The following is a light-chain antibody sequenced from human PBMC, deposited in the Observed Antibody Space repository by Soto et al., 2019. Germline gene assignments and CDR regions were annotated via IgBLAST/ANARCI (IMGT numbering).Light chain of an antibody. J-gene: IGLJ1*01. CDR3: ASSTSDSLYV. CDR2: KVT. V-gene: IGLV2-14*01. Sequence: QSALTQPASVSGSPGQSITISCTGTSSDVGGNKYVSWYQQYPGKVPKLLINKVTNRPSGVSYRFSGSKSGNTASLAISALLAEDEADYFCASSTSDSLYVFGTGTKVTVL. CDR1: SSDVGGNKY.